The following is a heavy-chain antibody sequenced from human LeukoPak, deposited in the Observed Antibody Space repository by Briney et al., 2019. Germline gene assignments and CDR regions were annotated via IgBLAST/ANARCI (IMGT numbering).Heavy chain of an antibody. CDR1: GFTPSSYW. V-gene: IGHV3-7*03. D-gene: IGHD3-10*01. Sequence: GGSLRLSCAASGFTPSSYWMSWVRQAPGKGLEWVANIKQDGSEKYYVDSVKGRFTISRDNAKNSLYLQMNSLRAEDTAVYYCARDAAWFGELLDAFDIWGQGTMVTVSS. J-gene: IGHJ3*02. CDR2: IKQDGSEK. CDR3: ARDAAWFGELLDAFDI.